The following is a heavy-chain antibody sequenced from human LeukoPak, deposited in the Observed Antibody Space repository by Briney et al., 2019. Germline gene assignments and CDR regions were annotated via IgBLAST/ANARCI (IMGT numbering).Heavy chain of an antibody. CDR1: GGSIGSSNYY. Sequence: SETLSLTCTVSGGSIGSSNYYWGWIRQPPGKGLEWIGSIYYSGSTYYNPSLKSRVTISVDTSKNQFSLKLSSVTAADTAVYYCARLPFGEFGCYFDYWGQGTLVTVSS. V-gene: IGHV4-39*01. CDR2: IYYSGST. D-gene: IGHD3-10*01. J-gene: IGHJ4*02. CDR3: ARLPFGEFGCYFDY.